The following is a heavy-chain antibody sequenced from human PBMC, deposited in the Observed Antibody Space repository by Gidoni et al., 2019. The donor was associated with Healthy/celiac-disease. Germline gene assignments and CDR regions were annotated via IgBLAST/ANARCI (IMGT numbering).Heavy chain of an antibody. CDR1: GGSISSGDYY. D-gene: IGHD3-22*01. Sequence: QVQLQESGPGLVKPSQTLSLTCTVSGGSISSGDYYWRWIRQPPGKGLEVIGYIYYSGSTYYNPSLKSRVTISVDTSKNQFSLKLSSVTAADTAVYYCAREGGDSSVTPGLWSIHWGQGTLVTVSS. CDR2: IYYSGST. J-gene: IGHJ4*02. CDR3: AREGGDSSVTPGLWSIH. V-gene: IGHV4-30-4*01.